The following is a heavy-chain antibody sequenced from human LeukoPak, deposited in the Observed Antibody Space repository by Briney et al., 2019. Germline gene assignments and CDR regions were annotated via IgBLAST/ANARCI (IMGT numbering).Heavy chain of an antibody. CDR1: GASISSHY. Sequence: SETLSPTCSVSGASISSHYWGWIRQPAGKGLEWIGRVYASGSSNYNPSLKSRVTISVDKSKNQLSLELNSVTAADAAVYYCAREWLWSPRPNNYYYMDVWGKGTTVTVSS. V-gene: IGHV4-4*07. CDR2: VYASGSS. CDR3: AREWLWSPRPNNYYYMDV. J-gene: IGHJ6*03. D-gene: IGHD5-18*01.